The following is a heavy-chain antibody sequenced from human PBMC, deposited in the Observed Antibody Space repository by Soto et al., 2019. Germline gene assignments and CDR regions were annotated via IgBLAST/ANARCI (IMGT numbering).Heavy chain of an antibody. CDR1: GGSISSGGYY. D-gene: IGHD3-10*01. J-gene: IGHJ4*02. V-gene: IGHV4-31*03. CDR3: ARDRVLWFGEPTYFDF. CDR2: IYYSGST. Sequence: PSETLSLTCTVSGGSISSGGYYWSWIRQHPGKGLEWIGYIYYSGSTYYNPSLKSRVTISVDTSKNQFSLKLSSVTAADTAVYYCARDRVLWFGEPTYFDFCGQGTLVTVSS.